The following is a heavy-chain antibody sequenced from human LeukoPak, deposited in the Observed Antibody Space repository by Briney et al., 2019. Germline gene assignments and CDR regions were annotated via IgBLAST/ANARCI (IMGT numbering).Heavy chain of an antibody. J-gene: IGHJ4*02. Sequence: GGSLRLSCAASGFTFSSSAMSWVRQAPGKGLEWVSAISNNGGYTYYADSVQGRFTISRDNSKSTLCLQMNSLRAEDTAVYYCARGRTAMVFTFFGYWGQGTLVTVSS. CDR3: ARGRTAMVFTFFGY. V-gene: IGHV3-23*01. CDR1: GFTFSSSA. D-gene: IGHD5-18*01. CDR2: ISNNGGYT.